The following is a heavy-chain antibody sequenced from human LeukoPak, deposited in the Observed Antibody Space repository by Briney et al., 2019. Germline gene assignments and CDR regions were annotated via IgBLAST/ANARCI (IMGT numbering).Heavy chain of an antibody. J-gene: IGHJ4*02. D-gene: IGHD4-17*01. CDR3: AKDHYGDYVGDY. V-gene: IGHV3-23*01. Sequence: PGGSLRLSCAASGFTFSSYAMSWVRQAPGKGLEWVSTNADSVKGRFTISRDNSKNTLYLQMNSLRAEDTAVYFCAKDHYGDYVGDYWGQGTLVTVSS. CDR1: GFTFSSYA.